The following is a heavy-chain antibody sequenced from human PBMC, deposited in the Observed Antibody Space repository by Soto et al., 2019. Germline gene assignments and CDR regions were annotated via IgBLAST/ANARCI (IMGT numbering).Heavy chain of an antibody. CDR3: ATDRIMITFGVVIAPEAALNAFDI. Sequence: QVQLVQSGAEVKKPGASVKVSCKVSGYTLTELSMHWVRQAPGKGLEWMGGFDPEDGETIYAQKFQGRVTMTEDTSTDTAYMELSSLVSEDTSVYYCATDRIMITFGVVIAPEAALNAFDIWGQGTMVTVS. V-gene: IGHV1-24*01. CDR2: FDPEDGET. CDR1: GYTLTELS. D-gene: IGHD3-16*02. J-gene: IGHJ3*02.